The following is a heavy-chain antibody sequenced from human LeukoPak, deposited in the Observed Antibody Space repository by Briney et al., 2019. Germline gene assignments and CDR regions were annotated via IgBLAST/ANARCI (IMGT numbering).Heavy chain of an antibody. CDR1: GGSISSYY. V-gene: IGHV4-59*01. Sequence: SETLSLTCTVSGGSISSYYWSWIRQPPGKGLEWIGYIYYSGSTNYNPSLKSRVTISVDTSKNQFSLKLSSVTAADTAVYYCARGDVDTAMAGDYWGQGTRVTVSS. D-gene: IGHD5-18*01. J-gene: IGHJ4*02. CDR2: IYYSGST. CDR3: ARGDVDTAMAGDY.